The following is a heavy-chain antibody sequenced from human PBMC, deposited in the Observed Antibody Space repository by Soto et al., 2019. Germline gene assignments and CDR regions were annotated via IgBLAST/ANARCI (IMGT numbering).Heavy chain of an antibody. Sequence: QVQLVQSGAEVKKPGASVKVSCKTSGYTFYSYDITWVRQAPGQGLERMGTTSAYNGDSNFAQHLQGRVPMTIDKSTATAYMDLKNLTSDDTAVYYCARARATVTTERALGYWGQGTLVTVSS. CDR1: GYTFYSYD. CDR2: TSAYNGDS. CDR3: ARARATVTTERALGY. D-gene: IGHD4-17*01. V-gene: IGHV1-18*01. J-gene: IGHJ4*02.